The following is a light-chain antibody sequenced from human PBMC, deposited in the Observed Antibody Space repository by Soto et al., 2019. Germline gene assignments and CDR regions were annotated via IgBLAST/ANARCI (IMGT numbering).Light chain of an antibody. CDR1: QSVRSSY. CDR3: QQYDTTPMYT. Sequence: EIVLTQSPGTLSWSPGERATLSCRASQSVRSSYLAWYRQKPGQAPRLLIYGASSRATGIPDRFSGSGSGTDFTLTISRLEPEDFAVYYCQQYDTTPMYTFGQGTKLEIK. J-gene: IGKJ2*01. V-gene: IGKV3-20*01. CDR2: GAS.